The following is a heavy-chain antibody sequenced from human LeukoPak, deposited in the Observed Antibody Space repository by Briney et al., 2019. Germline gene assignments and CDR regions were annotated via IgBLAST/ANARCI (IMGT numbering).Heavy chain of an antibody. J-gene: IGHJ4*02. V-gene: IGHV3-30*02. CDR1: GFTFSSYG. D-gene: IGHD4-17*01. CDR2: IRYDGSNK. Sequence: HPGGSLRLSCAASGFTFSSYGMHWVRQAPGKGLEWVAFIRYDGSNKYYADSVKGRFTISRDNSKNTLYLQMNSLRAEDTAVYYCARAMYGDSPSDYWGQGTLVTVSS. CDR3: ARAMYGDSPSDY.